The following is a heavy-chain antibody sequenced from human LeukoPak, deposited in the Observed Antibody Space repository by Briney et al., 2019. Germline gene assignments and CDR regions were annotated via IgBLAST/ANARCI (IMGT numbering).Heavy chain of an antibody. J-gene: IGHJ5*02. CDR3: AREGDYGDWFDP. CDR2: SNDSGGT. CDR1: GGTFSGYY. V-gene: IGHV4-34*01. Sequence: SETLSPTCAVYGGTFSGYYWSWIRQPPGKRLEWVGESNDSGGTNYNPSLKSRVTISADKSKNQVSLKLTSVTAADTAVYYCAREGDYGDWFDPWGQGTLVTVSS. D-gene: IGHD4-17*01.